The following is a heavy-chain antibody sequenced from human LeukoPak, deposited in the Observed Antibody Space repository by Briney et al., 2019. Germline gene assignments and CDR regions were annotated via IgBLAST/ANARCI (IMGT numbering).Heavy chain of an antibody. D-gene: IGHD3-22*01. Sequence: ASVKVSCKAGNYSFINYGLTWVRQAPGQGLVWMGWISTYSGDTNCAQNFQGRVTLTRDTSTGTAYMDLNNLTPDDTAAYYCARVEYSSGRGDHWGQGTLVTVSS. CDR1: NYSFINYG. CDR3: ARVEYSSGRGDH. J-gene: IGHJ4*02. V-gene: IGHV1-18*01. CDR2: ISTYSGDT.